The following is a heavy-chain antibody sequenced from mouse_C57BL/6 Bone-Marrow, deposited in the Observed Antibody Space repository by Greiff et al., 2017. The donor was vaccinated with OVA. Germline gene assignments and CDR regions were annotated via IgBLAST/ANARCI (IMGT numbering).Heavy chain of an antibody. CDR2: ISSGSSTI. CDR1: GFTFSDYG. J-gene: IGHJ4*01. Sequence: DVKLVESGGGLVKPGGSLKLSCAASGFTFSDYGMHWVRQAPEKGLEWVAYISSGSSTIYYADTVKGRFTISRDNAKNTLFLQMTSLRSEDTAMYYCARHYSNPPYAMDYWGQGTSVTVSS. D-gene: IGHD2-5*01. CDR3: ARHYSNPPYAMDY. V-gene: IGHV5-17*01.